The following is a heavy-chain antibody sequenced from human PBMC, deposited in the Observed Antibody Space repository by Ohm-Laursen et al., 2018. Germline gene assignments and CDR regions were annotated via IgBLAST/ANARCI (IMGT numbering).Heavy chain of an antibody. CDR3: ARDRTSGGYDYGDFDL. CDR2: IWHDGNHK. D-gene: IGHD5-12*01. V-gene: IGHV3-33*01. J-gene: IGHJ4*02. CDR1: GFNFGSYG. Sequence: SLRLSCSASGFNFGSYGIHWVRQAPGKGLEWVAVIWHDGNHKEYGGSVKGRVVISRDNSKNTLYLQMNSLRAEDTAVYYCARDRTSGGYDYGDFDLWGQGTLVTVSS.